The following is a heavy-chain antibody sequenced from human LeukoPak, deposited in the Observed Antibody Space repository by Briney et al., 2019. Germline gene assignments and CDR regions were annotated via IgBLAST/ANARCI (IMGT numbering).Heavy chain of an antibody. V-gene: IGHV3-33*06. D-gene: IGHD1-26*01. CDR2: IWYDGNNK. CDR3: AKDRDGSYPDYYFDY. Sequence: GGSLRLSCAASGFTFSSYGMHWVRQAPGKGLEWVAVIWYDGNNKYYADSVKGRFTISRDNSKNTLYLQMNSLRAEDTAVYYCAKDRDGSYPDYYFDYWGQGTLVTVSS. CDR1: GFTFSSYG. J-gene: IGHJ4*02.